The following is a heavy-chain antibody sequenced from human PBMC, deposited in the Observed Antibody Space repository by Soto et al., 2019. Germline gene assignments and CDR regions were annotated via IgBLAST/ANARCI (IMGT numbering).Heavy chain of an antibody. D-gene: IGHD5-12*01. J-gene: IGHJ4*02. V-gene: IGHV1-69*01. CDR3: ARVLTRLAPNFDGYNFYYFDY. Sequence: QVQLVQSGAEVKKPGSSVKVSCKASGGTFSSYAISWVRQAPGQGLEWMGGIIPIFGTANYAQKFQGRVTITADESTSTAYMELSSLRSEDTAVYYCARVLTRLAPNFDGYNFYYFDYWGQGTLVTVSS. CDR2: IIPIFGTA. CDR1: GGTFSSYA.